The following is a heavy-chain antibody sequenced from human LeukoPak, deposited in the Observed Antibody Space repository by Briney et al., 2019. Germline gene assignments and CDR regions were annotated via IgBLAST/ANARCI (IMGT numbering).Heavy chain of an antibody. CDR3: AGVRVINFYYYGMDV. D-gene: IGHD3-16*02. J-gene: IGHJ6*04. CDR2: INHSGST. V-gene: IGHV4-34*01. CDR1: GGSFSGYY. Sequence: SETLSLTCAVYGGSFSGYYWSWIRQPPGKGLEWIGEINHSGSTNYNPSLKSRVTISVDTSKNQFSLKLSSVTAADTAVYYCAGVRVINFYYYGMDVWGKGTTVTVSS.